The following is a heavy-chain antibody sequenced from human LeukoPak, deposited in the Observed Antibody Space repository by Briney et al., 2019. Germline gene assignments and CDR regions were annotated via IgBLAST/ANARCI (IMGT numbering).Heavy chain of an antibody. CDR3: VRNLAVAGSCFDS. D-gene: IGHD6-19*01. Sequence: GGSLRLSCAASGFTFRNYWMSWVRQVPGTGLEWVANIKQDGSDRNYVTSVRGRFTISRDNAESSLYLQMNSLRAEDTAVYYCVRNLAVAGSCFDSWGQGTLVTVSS. CDR1: GFTFRNYW. V-gene: IGHV3-7*03. J-gene: IGHJ4*02. CDR2: IKQDGSDR.